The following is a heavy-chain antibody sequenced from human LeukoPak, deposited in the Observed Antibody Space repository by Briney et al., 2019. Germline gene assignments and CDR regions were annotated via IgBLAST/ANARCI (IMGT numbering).Heavy chain of an antibody. V-gene: IGHV4-59*01. Sequence: PSETLSLTCTVSGGSISSYYWSWIRQPPGKGLEWIGYIYYSGSTNYNPSLKSRVTISVDTSKNQFSLKLSSVTAADTAVYYCARDKYYYDSSGYRTLDYWGQGTLVTVSS. CDR2: IYYSGST. D-gene: IGHD3-22*01. CDR1: GGSISSYY. CDR3: ARDKYYYDSSGYRTLDY. J-gene: IGHJ4*02.